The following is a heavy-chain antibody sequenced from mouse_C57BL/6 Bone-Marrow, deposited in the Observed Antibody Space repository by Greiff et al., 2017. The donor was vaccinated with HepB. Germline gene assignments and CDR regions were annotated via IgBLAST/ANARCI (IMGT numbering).Heavy chain of an antibody. D-gene: IGHD2-2*01. CDR2: FYPGSGSI. CDR1: GYTFTEYT. J-gene: IGHJ2*01. Sequence: QVQLQQSGAELVKPGASVKLSCKASGYTFTEYTIHWVKQRSGQGLEWIGWFYPGSGSIKYNEKFKDKATLTADKSSSTVYMELSRLTSEDSAVYFCARHDSTSYYGYDGGYYFDYWGQGTTLTVSS. V-gene: IGHV1-62-2*01. CDR3: ARHDSTSYYGYDGGYYFDY.